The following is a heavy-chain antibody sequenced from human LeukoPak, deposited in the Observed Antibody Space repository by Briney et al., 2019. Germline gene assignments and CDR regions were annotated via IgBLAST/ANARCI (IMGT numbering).Heavy chain of an antibody. D-gene: IGHD3-10*01. Sequence: GGSLRLSCAASGFTFSSYGMHWVRQAPGKGLEWVANIKPDGGEKYYVDSVKGGFTVSRDNAKNSLYLQMSSLRAEDTAVYYCVRYYTRHSWYFDLWGRGTLVTVSS. CDR3: VRYYTRHSWYFDL. V-gene: IGHV3-7*01. CDR2: IKPDGGEK. J-gene: IGHJ2*01. CDR1: GFTFSSYG.